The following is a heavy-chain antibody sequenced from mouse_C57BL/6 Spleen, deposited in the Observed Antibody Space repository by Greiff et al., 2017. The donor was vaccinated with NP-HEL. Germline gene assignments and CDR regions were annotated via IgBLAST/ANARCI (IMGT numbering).Heavy chain of an antibody. V-gene: IGHV5-4*01. D-gene: IGHD1-1*01. Sequence: EVMLVESGGGLVKPGGSLKLSCAASGFTFSSYAMSWVRQTPEKRLEWVATISDGGSYTYYPDNVKGRFPISRDNAKNNLYLQMSHLKSEDTAMYYCARDRNYGSSLAWFAYWGQGTLVTVSA. J-gene: IGHJ3*01. CDR3: ARDRNYGSSLAWFAY. CDR2: ISDGGSYT. CDR1: GFTFSSYA.